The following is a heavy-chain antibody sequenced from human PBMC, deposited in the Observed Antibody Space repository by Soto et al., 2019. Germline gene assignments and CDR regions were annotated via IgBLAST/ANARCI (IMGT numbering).Heavy chain of an antibody. Sequence: SVKVSCKASGGTFSSYAISWVRQAPGQGLEWMGGIIPIFGTANYAQKFQGRVTITADKSTSTAYMELSSLRSEDTAVYYCASSESKDYYDSSGYYFAFDYWGQGALVTVSS. D-gene: IGHD3-22*01. V-gene: IGHV1-69*06. CDR2: IIPIFGTA. CDR1: GGTFSSYA. CDR3: ASSESKDYYDSSGYYFAFDY. J-gene: IGHJ4*02.